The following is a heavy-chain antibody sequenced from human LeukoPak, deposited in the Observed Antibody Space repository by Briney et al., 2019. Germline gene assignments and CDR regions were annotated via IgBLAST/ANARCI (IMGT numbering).Heavy chain of an antibody. CDR2: SSDSGRNT. V-gene: IGHV3-23*01. CDR1: GFTFNSYA. CDR3: ARHRSSWLIDY. Sequence: PGGSLRLSCAASGFTFNSYAMSWVRQAPSERLPWVSGSSDSGRNTYYADSVRGRFTISRDNSKNTLDLQMNSLRAEDTAVYYCARHRSSWLIDYWGQGTLVTVSS. J-gene: IGHJ4*02. D-gene: IGHD6-6*01.